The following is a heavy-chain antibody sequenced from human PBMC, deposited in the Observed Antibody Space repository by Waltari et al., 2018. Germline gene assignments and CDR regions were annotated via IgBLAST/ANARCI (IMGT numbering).Heavy chain of an antibody. CDR3: ATLGRIAAAGMSRDAFDI. J-gene: IGHJ3*02. D-gene: IGHD6-13*01. CDR1: GYPLTELS. CDR2: FDPEDGET. Sequence: QVQLVQSGAEVQQPGSSVKVSCKVSGYPLTELSMQWVRQAPGPGLEWMGGFDPEDGETIYAQKFQGRVTMTEDTSTDTAYMELSSLRSEDTAVYYCATLGRIAAAGMSRDAFDIWGQGTMVTVSS. V-gene: IGHV1-24*01.